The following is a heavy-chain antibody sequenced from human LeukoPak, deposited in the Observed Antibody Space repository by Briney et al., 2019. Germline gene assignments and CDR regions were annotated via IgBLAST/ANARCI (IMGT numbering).Heavy chain of an antibody. J-gene: IGHJ6*02. CDR3: AREGTAMTTYYAMDV. V-gene: IGHV1-69*04. D-gene: IGHD5-18*01. Sequence: SVKVSCKASGGTFSSYAISWVRQAPGQGLEWMGRIIPILGIANYAQKFQGRVTITADKSTSTAYMELSSLRSEDTAVYYCAREGTAMTTYYAMDVWGQGTTVTVSS. CDR2: IIPILGIA. CDR1: GGTFSSYA.